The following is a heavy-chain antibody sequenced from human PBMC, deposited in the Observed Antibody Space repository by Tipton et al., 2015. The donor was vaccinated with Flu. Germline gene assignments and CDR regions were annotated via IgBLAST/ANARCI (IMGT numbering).Heavy chain of an antibody. Sequence: TLSLTCTVSGGSISSSSYYWGWIRQPTGKGLEWIGSIYYSVSTYYNPSLKSRVTISLDTSKNQFSLKLNSMTATDTTGYYCARGFGAAHHSPIRYWGQGTMVTGS. CDR2: IYYSVST. D-gene: IGHD3-16*01. V-gene: IGHV4-39*07. CDR3: ARGFGAAHHSPIRY. J-gene: IGHJ4*02. CDR1: GGSISSSSYY.